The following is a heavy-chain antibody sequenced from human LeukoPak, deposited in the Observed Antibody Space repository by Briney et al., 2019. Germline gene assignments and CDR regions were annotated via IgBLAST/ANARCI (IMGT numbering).Heavy chain of an antibody. D-gene: IGHD3-22*01. CDR2: ISAYNGNT. CDR3: ARGGSYYDSTLPFDY. CDR1: GYTFTSYG. Sequence: ASVTVSCKASGYTFTSYGISWVRQAPGQGLEWMGWISAYNGNTNYAQKLQGRVTMTTDTSTSTASMELRSLRSDDTAVYYCARGGSYYDSTLPFDYWGQGTLVTVSS. J-gene: IGHJ4*02. V-gene: IGHV1-18*01.